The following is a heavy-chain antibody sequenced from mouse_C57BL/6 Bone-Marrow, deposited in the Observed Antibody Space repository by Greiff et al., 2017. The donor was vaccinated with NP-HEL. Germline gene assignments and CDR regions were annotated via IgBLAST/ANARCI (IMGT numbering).Heavy chain of an antibody. CDR3: ARRIYYYGSSYFYYFDY. D-gene: IGHD1-1*01. CDR1: GYSITSGYY. J-gene: IGHJ2*01. V-gene: IGHV3-6*01. CDR2: ISYDGSN. Sequence: EVQLQESGPGLVKPSQSLSLTCSVTGYSITSGYYWNWIRQFPGNKLEWMGYISYDGSNNYNPSLKNRISITRDTSKNQFFLKLNSVTTEDTATYYCARRIYYYGSSYFYYFDYWGQGTTLTVSS.